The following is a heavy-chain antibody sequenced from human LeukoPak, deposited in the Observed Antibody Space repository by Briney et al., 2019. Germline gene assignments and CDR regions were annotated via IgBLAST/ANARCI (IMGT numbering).Heavy chain of an antibody. CDR3: ARNSLLWFGELLSPGSYYFDY. CDR2: IYTGGST. J-gene: IGHJ4*02. Sequence: PGGSLRLSCAASGFNVSTNYMNWVRQAPGKGLEWVSVIYTGGSTSYADSVKGRFTISRDNSKNTLYLQMNSLRAEDTAVYYCARNSLLWFGELLSPGSYYFDYWGQGTLVTVSS. V-gene: IGHV3-66*02. CDR1: GFNVSTNY. D-gene: IGHD3-10*01.